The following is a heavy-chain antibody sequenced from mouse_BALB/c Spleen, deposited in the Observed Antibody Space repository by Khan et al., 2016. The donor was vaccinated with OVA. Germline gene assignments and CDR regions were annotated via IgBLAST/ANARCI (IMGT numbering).Heavy chain of an antibody. D-gene: IGHD3-3*01. CDR2: IYTYTGEP. J-gene: IGHJ4*01. Sequence: QIQLVQSGPDPKKPGETVKISCKASGYTFTNYGINWVKQAPGKGLKWMGWIYTYTGEPTYADDFKGRFAFSLETSASTAYLQINNLKNEDTATXFCASGGRRAIDYWGQGTSVTVSS. V-gene: IGHV9-3-1*01. CDR3: ASGGRRAIDY. CDR1: GYTFTNYG.